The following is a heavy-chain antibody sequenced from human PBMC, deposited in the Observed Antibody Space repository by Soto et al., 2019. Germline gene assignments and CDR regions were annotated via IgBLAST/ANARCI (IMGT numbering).Heavy chain of an antibody. Sequence: EVQLLESGGGLVQPGGSLRLSCVGSGFTFINYAMNWVRQTPGKGLEWVSTSSGGGDRTFDADTVKGRFTISRDNSKNTVNLQMNSLRADDTAVYYCARKVLGSTSRPDWWYFDLWCRGTLVTVSS. CDR3: ARKVLGSTSRPDWWYFDL. CDR2: SSGGGDRT. D-gene: IGHD2-2*01. CDR1: GFTFINYA. V-gene: IGHV3-23*01. J-gene: IGHJ2*01.